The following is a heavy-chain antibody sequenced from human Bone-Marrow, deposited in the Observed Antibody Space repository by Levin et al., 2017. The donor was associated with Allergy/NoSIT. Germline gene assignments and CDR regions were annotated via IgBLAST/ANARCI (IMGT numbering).Heavy chain of an antibody. J-gene: IGHJ4*02. CDR1: GFSVSFNY. CDR2: IYVSGGT. V-gene: IGHV3-66*01. Sequence: GGSLRLSCAASGFSVSFNYMGWVRQAPGKGLDWVSVIYVSGGTYYADSVKGRFIVSTDNSKTTLFLQMDSLRVDDTAVYYCARDPVTSRYDFWGQGTLVTVSS. CDR3: ARDPVTSRYDF.